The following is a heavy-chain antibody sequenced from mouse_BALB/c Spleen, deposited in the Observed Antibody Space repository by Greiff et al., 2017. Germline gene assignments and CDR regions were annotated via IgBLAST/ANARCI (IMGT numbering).Heavy chain of an antibody. CDR1: GYSFTGYN. J-gene: IGHJ2*01. Sequence: VQLQQSGPELEKPGASVKISCKASGYSFTGYNMNWVKQSHGKSLEWIGRINPYNGDTFYNQKFKGKATLTVDKSSSTAHMELLSLTSEDSAVYYCYYGSSGYWGQGTTLTVSS. D-gene: IGHD1-1*01. CDR2: INPYNGDT. CDR3: YYGSSGY. V-gene: IGHV1-37*01.